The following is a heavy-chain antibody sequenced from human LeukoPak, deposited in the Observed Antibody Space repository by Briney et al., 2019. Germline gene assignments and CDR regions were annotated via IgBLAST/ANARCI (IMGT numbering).Heavy chain of an antibody. CDR2: INTNTGNP. Sequence: ASVKVFCKASGYTFTSYAMNWVRQAPGQGLEWMGWINTNTGNPTYAQGFTGRFVFSLDTSVSTAYLQISSLKAEDTAVYYCARESYDFWSGYYSHYYGMDVWGQGTTVTVSS. V-gene: IGHV7-4-1*02. CDR3: ARESYDFWSGYYSHYYGMDV. D-gene: IGHD3-3*01. CDR1: GYTFTSYA. J-gene: IGHJ6*02.